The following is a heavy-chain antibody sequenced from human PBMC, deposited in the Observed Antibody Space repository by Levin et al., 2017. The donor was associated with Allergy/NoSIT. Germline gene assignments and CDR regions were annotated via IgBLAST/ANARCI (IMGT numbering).Heavy chain of an antibody. CDR3: AGYDILTGYPYWYFDL. V-gene: IGHV4-39*01. CDR1: GGSISSSSYY. D-gene: IGHD3-9*01. J-gene: IGHJ2*01. Sequence: SSQTLSLPCTVSGGSISSSSYYWGWIRQPPGKGLEWIGSIYYSGSTYYNPSLKSRVTISVDTSKNQFSLKLSSVTAADTAVYYCAGYDILTGYPYWYFDLWGRGTLVTVSS. CDR2: IYYSGST.